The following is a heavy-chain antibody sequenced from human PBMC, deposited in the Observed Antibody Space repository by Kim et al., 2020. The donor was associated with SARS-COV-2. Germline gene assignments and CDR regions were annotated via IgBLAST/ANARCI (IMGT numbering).Heavy chain of an antibody. V-gene: IGHV3-74*01. Sequence: GGSLRLSCAASGFTFSSYWMHWVRQAPGKGLVWVSRINSDGSSTSYADSVKGRFTISRDNAKNTLYLQMNSLRAEDTAVYYCAREKVGIAAAGIWYYYYGMDGWGQGTTVTVCS. D-gene: IGHD6-13*01. J-gene: IGHJ6*02. CDR3: AREKVGIAAAGIWYYYYGMDG. CDR1: GFTFSSYW. CDR2: INSDGSST.